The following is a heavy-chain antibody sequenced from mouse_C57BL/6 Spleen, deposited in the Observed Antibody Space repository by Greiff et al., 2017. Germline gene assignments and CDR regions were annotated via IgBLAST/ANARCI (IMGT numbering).Heavy chain of an antibody. CDR3: ARNGAYYSNPRYFEV. D-gene: IGHD2-5*01. J-gene: IGHJ1*03. V-gene: IGHV1-78*01. CDR1: GYTFTDHT. CDR2: IYPRDGST. Sequence: QVQLQQSDAELVKPGASVKLSCKVSGYTFTDHTIHWMKQRPEQGLEWIGYIYPRDGSTKYNEKFKGKATLTADKSSSTAYMELNSLTSEDSAVYFCARNGAYYSNPRYFEVWGTGTTVTVSS.